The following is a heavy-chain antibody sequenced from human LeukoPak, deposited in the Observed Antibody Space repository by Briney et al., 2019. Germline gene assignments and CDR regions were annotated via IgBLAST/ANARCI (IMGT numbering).Heavy chain of an antibody. J-gene: IGHJ5*02. D-gene: IGHD6-13*01. Sequence: GASVKVSCKASGYTFTGYYMHWVRQAPGQGLEWMGWINPNSGGTNYAQKFQGRVTMTRDTSISTAYMELSRLRSDDTAVYYCASSGYSSSWYKGRDWFDPWGQGTLVTVSS. CDR1: GYTFTGYY. V-gene: IGHV1-2*02. CDR3: ASSGYSSSWYKGRDWFDP. CDR2: INPNSGGT.